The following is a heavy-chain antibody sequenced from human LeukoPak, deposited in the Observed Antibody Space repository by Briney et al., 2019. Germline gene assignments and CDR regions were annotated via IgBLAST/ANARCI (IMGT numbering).Heavy chain of an antibody. CDR1: GFTLSSYG. CDR2: IRYDGSNK. J-gene: IGHJ6*03. V-gene: IGHV3-30*02. Sequence: PGGSLRLSCAASGFTLSSYGMHWVRQAPGKGLEWVAFIRYDGSNKYYADSVKGRFTISRDNAKNSLYLQMNSLRAEDTAVYFCARGFGDPLDYYYYMDVWGKGTTVTISS. CDR3: ARGFGDPLDYYYYMDV. D-gene: IGHD3-10*01.